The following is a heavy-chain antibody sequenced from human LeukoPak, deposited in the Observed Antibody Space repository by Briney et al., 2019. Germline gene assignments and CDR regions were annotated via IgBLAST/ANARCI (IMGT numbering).Heavy chain of an antibody. J-gene: IGHJ4*02. Sequence: SGTLSLTCAVSGGSISSSNWWSWVRQPPGKGLEWIGEIYHSGITYYTPSLKSRVTISVDTSKNQFYLKLSSVNAEDTRVYYCGRAVGYCDWLPLFDYWGQGTMVTVSS. D-gene: IGHD3-9*01. CDR3: GRAVGYCDWLPLFDY. CDR2: IYHSGIT. V-gene: IGHV4-4*02. CDR1: GGSISSSNW.